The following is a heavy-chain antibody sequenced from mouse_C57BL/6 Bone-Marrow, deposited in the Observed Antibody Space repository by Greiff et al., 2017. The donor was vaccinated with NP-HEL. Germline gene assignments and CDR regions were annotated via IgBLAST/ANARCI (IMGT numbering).Heavy chain of an antibody. CDR3: TTYGSSYDWFAY. V-gene: IGHV14-4*01. CDR2: IAPDNGDT. Sequence: EVQLQQSGAELVRPGASVKLSCTASGFNFKDDYMHWVKQRPEQGLEWIGWIAPDNGDTEYASKFQGKATITADTSSNTAYLQLSSLTSEDTAVYYCTTYGSSYDWFAYWGQGTLVTVSA. CDR1: GFNFKDDY. D-gene: IGHD1-1*01. J-gene: IGHJ3*01.